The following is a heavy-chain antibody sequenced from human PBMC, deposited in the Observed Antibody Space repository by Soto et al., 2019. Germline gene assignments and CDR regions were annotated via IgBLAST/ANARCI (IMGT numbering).Heavy chain of an antibody. CDR3: ARDKLRFLRGAFDI. J-gene: IGHJ3*02. CDR1: GFTFSSYG. V-gene: IGHV3-33*01. CDR2: IWYDGSNK. D-gene: IGHD3-3*01. Sequence: PGGSLRLSCAASGFTFSSYGMHWVRQAPGKGLEWVAVIWYDGSNKYYADSVKGRFTISRDNSKNTLYLQMNSLRAEDTAVYYCARDKLRFLRGAFDIWGQGTMVTVSS.